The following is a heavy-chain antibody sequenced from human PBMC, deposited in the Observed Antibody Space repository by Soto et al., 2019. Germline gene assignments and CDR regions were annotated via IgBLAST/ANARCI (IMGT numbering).Heavy chain of an antibody. CDR3: ARVAGGSWYGFGDY. V-gene: IGHV1-3*01. CDR2: INAGNGNT. Sequence: ASVKVSCKASGHTFTSYAMHWVRQAPGQRLEWMGWINAGNGNTKYSQKFQGRVTITRDTSASTAYMELSSLRSEDTAVYYCARVAGGSWYGFGDYWGQGTQVTVSS. CDR1: GHTFTSYA. J-gene: IGHJ4*02. D-gene: IGHD6-13*01.